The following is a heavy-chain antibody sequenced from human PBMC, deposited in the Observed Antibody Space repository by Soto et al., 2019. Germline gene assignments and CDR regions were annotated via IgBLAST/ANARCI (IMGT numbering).Heavy chain of an antibody. V-gene: IGHV4-38-2*02. J-gene: IGHJ4*01. CDR1: GYSISSGSY. D-gene: IGHD2-15*01. Sequence: SETLSLTCTVSGYSISSGSYWGWIRQPPGKGPEWIASIYHGGTTFYNPSLKSRVTVSVDKSNNQFSLKLRSVTAADTAVYYCAKAHVMVVGGSTFDYWGHGTRVTVSS. CDR3: AKAHVMVVGGSTFDY. CDR2: IYHGGTT.